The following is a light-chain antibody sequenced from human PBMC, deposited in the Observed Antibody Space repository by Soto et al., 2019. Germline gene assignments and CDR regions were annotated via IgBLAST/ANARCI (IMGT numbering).Light chain of an antibody. J-gene: IGLJ2*01. CDR1: KLGDKY. CDR2: QDT. CDR3: QAWDNSTVV. Sequence: SYELTQPPSVSVSPGQTASITCSGDKLGDKYACWYQQKPGQSPVLVIYQDTKRPSGIPERFSGSNSGNTATVTISGTQAMDEADYYCQAWDNSTVVFGGGTKLTVL. V-gene: IGLV3-1*01.